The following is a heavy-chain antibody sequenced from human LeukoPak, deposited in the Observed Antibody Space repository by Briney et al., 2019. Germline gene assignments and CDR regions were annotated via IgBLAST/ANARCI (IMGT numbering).Heavy chain of an antibody. Sequence: GGSLRLSCAASGFTFSSYAMSWVRQAPGKGLEWVSAISGSGGSTYYADSVKGRFTISRDNSKNTLYLQMNSLRAEDTAVYYCAKDLGGYYYDSSGYYYVPGYFDYWGQGTLVTVSS. CDR1: GFTFSSYA. J-gene: IGHJ4*02. CDR2: ISGSGGST. CDR3: AKDLGGYYYDSSGYYYVPGYFDY. V-gene: IGHV3-23*01. D-gene: IGHD3-22*01.